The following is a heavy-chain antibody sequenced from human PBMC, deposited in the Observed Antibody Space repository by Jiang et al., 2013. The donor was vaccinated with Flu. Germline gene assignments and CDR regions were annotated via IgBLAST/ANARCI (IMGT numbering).Heavy chain of an antibody. CDR2: INPNSGGT. D-gene: IGHD6-19*01. Sequence: SCKASGYNFTGYYMHWVRQAPGQGLEWMGWINPNSGGTNYAQKFQGWVTMTRDTSISTAYMELSRLRSDDTAVYYCARDIIPAVAGTTDYYYYGMDVWGQGTTVTVSS. J-gene: IGHJ6*02. CDR3: ARDIIPAVAGTTDYYYYGMDV. CDR1: GYNFTGYY. V-gene: IGHV1-2*04.